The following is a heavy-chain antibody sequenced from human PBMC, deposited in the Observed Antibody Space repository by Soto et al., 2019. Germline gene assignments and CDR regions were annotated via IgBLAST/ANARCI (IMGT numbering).Heavy chain of an antibody. V-gene: IGHV4-4*02. CDR1: GCSISSSNW. J-gene: IGHJ4*02. Sequence: QVQLQESGPGLVKPSGTLSLTCVVSGCSISSSNWWSWVRQPPGKGLEWIGEIYHSGSTNNNPSHKSRVTISVDKSKNQFSLTLSSVTAADTAVYYCARGTQYSSSWPFEYWGQGALVSVSS. CDR3: ARGTQYSSSWPFEY. CDR2: IYHSGST. D-gene: IGHD6-13*01.